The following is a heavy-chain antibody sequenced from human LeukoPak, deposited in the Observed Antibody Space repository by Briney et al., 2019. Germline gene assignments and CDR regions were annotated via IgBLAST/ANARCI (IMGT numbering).Heavy chain of an antibody. CDR3: ARQSGVYDWGYFDY. CDR2: IYHSGSI. D-gene: IGHD5/OR15-5a*01. V-gene: IGHV4-38-2*02. J-gene: IGHJ4*02. CDR1: GYSISSSYY. Sequence: KPSETLSLTCTVSGYSISSSYYWGWIRPPPGKGLEWLGSIYHSGSIYYNPSLKSRVTISVDTSKKQFSLKLSSVTAADTAVYYCARQSGVYDWGYFDYWGQGTLVTVSS.